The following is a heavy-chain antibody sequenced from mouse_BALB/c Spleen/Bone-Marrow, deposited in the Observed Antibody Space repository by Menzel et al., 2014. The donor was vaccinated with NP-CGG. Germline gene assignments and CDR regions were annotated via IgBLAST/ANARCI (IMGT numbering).Heavy chain of an antibody. CDR2: IWTGGTT. V-gene: IGHV2-9*02. CDR1: GFSLTSYG. Sequence: QLVESGPGLVAPSQSLSITCTVSGFSLTSYGVHWVRQPPGKGLEWLGVIWTGGTTNYDSALMSRLSISKDNSESQVFLKMKSLQTDDTAIYYCARDYGSRHYFDYWGQGTTLTVSS. CDR3: ARDYGSRHYFDY. J-gene: IGHJ2*01. D-gene: IGHD1-1*01.